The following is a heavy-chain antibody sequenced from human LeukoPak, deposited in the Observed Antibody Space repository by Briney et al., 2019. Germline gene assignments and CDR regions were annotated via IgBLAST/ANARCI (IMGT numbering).Heavy chain of an antibody. CDR1: GGSFSGYY. V-gene: IGHV4-34*01. CDR2: INHSGST. CDR3: AKVRREGGATHYGVDV. Sequence: SETLSLTCAVYGGSFSGYYWSWIRQPPGKGPEWIGEINHSGSTNCNPSLKSRVTISVDTSKNQFSLKLSSVTAADTAVYYCAKVRREGGATHYGVDVWGQGTTVIVSS. D-gene: IGHD1-26*01. J-gene: IGHJ6*02.